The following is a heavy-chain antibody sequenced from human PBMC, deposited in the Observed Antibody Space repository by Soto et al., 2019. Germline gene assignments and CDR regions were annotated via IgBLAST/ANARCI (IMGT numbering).Heavy chain of an antibody. D-gene: IGHD6-19*01. CDR2: ISTSSSYI. J-gene: IGHJ5*01. V-gene: IGHV3-21*01. CDR3: ARGLGRATSKSWFDS. CDR1: GFTFNPYN. Sequence: GGSLRLSCEGSGFTFNPYNMNWVRQAPGKGLEGVASISTSSSYIYYAAAVEGRFTVSRDNAKNSLYLQMSDLRDEDTAVYYCARGLGRATSKSWFDSWGQGTQVTVSS.